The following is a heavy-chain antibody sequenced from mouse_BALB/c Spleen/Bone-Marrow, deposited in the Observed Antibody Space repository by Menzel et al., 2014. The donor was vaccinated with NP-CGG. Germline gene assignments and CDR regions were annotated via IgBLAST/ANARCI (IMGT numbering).Heavy chain of an antibody. CDR3: ARSTQRDYAMDY. CDR1: GFTFSSYA. V-gene: IGHV5-9-4*01. J-gene: IGHJ4*01. D-gene: IGHD3-2*02. CDR2: ISSGGSYT. Sequence: EVKLVESGGGLVKPGGSLKLSCAASGFTFSSYAMSWVRQSPEKRLEWVAEISSGGSYTYYPDTVTGRFTISRDNAKNTLYLEMSSLRSEDTAMYYCARSTQRDYAMDYWGQGTSVTVSS.